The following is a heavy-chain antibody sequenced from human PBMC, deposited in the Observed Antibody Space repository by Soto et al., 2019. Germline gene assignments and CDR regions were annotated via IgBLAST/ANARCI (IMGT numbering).Heavy chain of an antibody. D-gene: IGHD6-6*01. Sequence: ASVKVSCKASGYTFTSYDINWVRQATGQGLEWMGWMNPNSGNTGYAQKFQGRVTMTRNTSISTAYMELSSLRSEDTAVYYCARGLTEYSSSSWELEDYYYYYYMDVWGKGTTVTVSS. CDR2: MNPNSGNT. V-gene: IGHV1-8*01. J-gene: IGHJ6*03. CDR3: ARGLTEYSSSSWELEDYYYYYYMDV. CDR1: GYTFTSYD.